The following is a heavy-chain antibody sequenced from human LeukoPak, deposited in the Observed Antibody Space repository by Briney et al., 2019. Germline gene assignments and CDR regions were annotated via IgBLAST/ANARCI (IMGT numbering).Heavy chain of an antibody. CDR2: INPNTGAT. V-gene: IGHV1-2*02. J-gene: IGHJ6*02. CDR3: TRDHCSYINCYEDYYHGMDV. CDR1: GYTFTDYY. D-gene: IGHD2-2*01. Sequence: GASVKVSCKASGYTFTDYYMHWVRQAPGQGLEWMGWINPNTGATDIAQKFQGRVTMTRDTSISAAYMELSRLRSDDTAVYYCTRDHCSYINCYEDYYHGMDVWGQGTTVTVSS.